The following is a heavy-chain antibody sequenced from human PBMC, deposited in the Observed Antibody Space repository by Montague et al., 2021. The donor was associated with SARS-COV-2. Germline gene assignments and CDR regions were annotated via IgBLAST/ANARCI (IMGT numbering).Heavy chain of an antibody. D-gene: IGHD3-9*01. CDR3: ARIRDYDILTGAYSGFDY. Sequence: PALVKPTQTLTLTCTFSGFSLSTCGMCVSWIRQPPGKALEWLALIDWDDDKYYSTSLKTRLTISRDTSKNQVVLTMTNMDPVDTATYYCARIRDYDILTGAYSGFDYWGQGTLVTVSS. CDR1: GFSLSTCGMC. V-gene: IGHV2-70*01. CDR2: IDWDDDK. J-gene: IGHJ4*02.